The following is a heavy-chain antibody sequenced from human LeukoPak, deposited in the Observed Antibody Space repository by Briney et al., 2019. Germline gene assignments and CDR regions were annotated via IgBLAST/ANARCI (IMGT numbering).Heavy chain of an antibody. CDR1: GFTFSSYA. J-gene: IGHJ6*03. D-gene: IGHD3-3*01. Sequence: AGSLRLSCAASGFTFSSYAMHWVRQAPGKGLEWVAVISYDGSNKFYADSVKGRFTTSRDNSKNTLYLEMNSLRADDTTLYYCARTPVWSGYSVNYYYYYMDVWGKGTAVTVSS. CDR3: ARTPVWSGYSVNYYYYYMDV. V-gene: IGHV3-30*04. CDR2: ISYDGSNK.